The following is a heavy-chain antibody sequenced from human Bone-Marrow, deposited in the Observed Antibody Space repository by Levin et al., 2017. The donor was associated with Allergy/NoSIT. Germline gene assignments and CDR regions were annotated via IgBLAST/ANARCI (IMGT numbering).Heavy chain of an antibody. V-gene: IGHV3-7*04. Sequence: PGGSLRLSCAASGFTFNLYWMNWIRQAPGKGLEWVAIIEKDGNEKHYVDSVEGRFTISRDNAKNVLYLEKNSLRVEDTAIYYCGTDVGLPVAGRNFWGQGVLVTVSS. D-gene: IGHD6-19*01. J-gene: IGHJ4*02. CDR2: IEKDGNEK. CDR3: GTDVGLPVAGRNF. CDR1: GFTFNLYW.